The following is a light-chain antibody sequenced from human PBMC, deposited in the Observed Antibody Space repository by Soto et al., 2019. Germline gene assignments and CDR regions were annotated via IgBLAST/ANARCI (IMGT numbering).Light chain of an antibody. CDR2: KAS. CDR1: QSISGW. CDR3: QQYHGYPWT. J-gene: IGKJ1*01. Sequence: DIQLTQSPSTLSASVGDRVTITCRASQSISGWLAWYQQKPGKAPKLLIYKASSLQSGVQSRFSGSGSGTEFTLTLSSLQPDDFAVYYCQQYHGYPWTFGQGTKVDVK. V-gene: IGKV1-5*03.